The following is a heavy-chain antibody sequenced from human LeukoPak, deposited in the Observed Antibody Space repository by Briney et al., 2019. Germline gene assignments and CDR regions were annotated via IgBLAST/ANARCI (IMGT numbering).Heavy chain of an antibody. Sequence: GGSLRLSCAASGFTFSSYSMNWVRQAPGKGLEWVSYISSSSSTIYYADSVKGRFTISRDNAKNSLYLQMNSLRAEDTAVYYCARDRGGADDFWSGYYTGYFDYWGQGTLVTVSS. CDR2: ISSSSSTI. D-gene: IGHD3-3*01. CDR1: GFTFSSYS. V-gene: IGHV3-48*01. CDR3: ARDRGGADDFWSGYYTGYFDY. J-gene: IGHJ4*02.